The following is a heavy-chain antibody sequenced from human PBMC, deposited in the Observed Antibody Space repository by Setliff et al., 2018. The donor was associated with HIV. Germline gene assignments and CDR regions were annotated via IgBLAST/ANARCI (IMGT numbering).Heavy chain of an antibody. CDR1: GFNFMFFA. D-gene: IGHD2-15*01. Sequence: GGSLRLSCTAPGFNFMFFAMSWVRQAPGKGLEWVSGISGSNSRTDYVDSVKGRFTISRDKSKNTLYLQLNSLRAEDTAVYCCAKHECSGGCYYYMDAWGKGIMVTVSS. V-gene: IGHV3-23*01. CDR2: ISGSNSRT. J-gene: IGHJ6*03. CDR3: AKHECSGGCYYYMDA.